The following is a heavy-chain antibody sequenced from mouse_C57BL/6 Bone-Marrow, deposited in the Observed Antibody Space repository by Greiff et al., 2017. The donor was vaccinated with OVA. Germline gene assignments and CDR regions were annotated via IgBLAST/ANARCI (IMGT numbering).Heavy chain of an antibody. CDR3: ARGRQPYAMDY. CDR2: INPNNGGT. D-gene: IGHD3-2*01. Sequence: EVQLQQSGPELVKPGASVKIPCKASGYTFTDYNMDWVKQSHGKSLEWIGDINPNNGGTIYNQKFKGKATLTVDKSSSTAYMERRSLTSEDTAVYYCARGRQPYAMDYWGQGTSVTVSS. V-gene: IGHV1-18*01. CDR1: GYTFTDYN. J-gene: IGHJ4*01.